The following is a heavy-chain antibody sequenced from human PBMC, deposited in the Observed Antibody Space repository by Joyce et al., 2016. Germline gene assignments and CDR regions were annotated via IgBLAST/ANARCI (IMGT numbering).Heavy chain of an antibody. Sequence: EVQLVESGGGLVQPGRSLRLSCTASGFTFGDYAMSWVRQAPGKGLEGVGFIRSKSYGGTTEYAASVKGRFTISRDDSKSIAYLQMNSLKTEDTAVYYCTRACGGSCFDYWGQGTLVTVSS. CDR3: TRACGGSCFDY. D-gene: IGHD2-15*01. J-gene: IGHJ4*02. CDR2: IRSKSYGGTT. V-gene: IGHV3-49*04. CDR1: GFTFGDYA.